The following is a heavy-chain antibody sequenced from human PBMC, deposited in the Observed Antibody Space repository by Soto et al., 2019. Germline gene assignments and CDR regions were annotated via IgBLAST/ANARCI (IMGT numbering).Heavy chain of an antibody. CDR2: INPNGGVT. CDR3: ARESGGATATLDYYYFYMDV. D-gene: IGHD5-12*01. Sequence: QVQLVQSGAEVKKPGASVTVSCRSSGDTFNDYYIHWVRQAPGQGLEWMGWINPNGGVTKYAQKFQGWVPMTRDTSIRTVYMQLSRLRSDDTAVYYCARESGGATATLDYYYFYMDVWGTGTTVTVSS. J-gene: IGHJ6*03. V-gene: IGHV1-2*04. CDR1: GDTFNDYY.